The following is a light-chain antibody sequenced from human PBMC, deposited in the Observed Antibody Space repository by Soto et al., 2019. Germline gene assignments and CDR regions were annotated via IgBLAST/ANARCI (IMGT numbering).Light chain of an antibody. CDR2: AAS. V-gene: IGKV1-27*01. J-gene: IGKJ5*01. CDR3: QQYGNSPLT. CDR1: QGISNY. Sequence: SQMTQSPSSLSSSTGDRVTITCRASQGISNYLAWYQQKPGKVPKLLIYAASTLQSGVPSRFSGSGSGTDFTLTISRLEPEDFAVYYCQQYGNSPLTFGQGTRLEIK.